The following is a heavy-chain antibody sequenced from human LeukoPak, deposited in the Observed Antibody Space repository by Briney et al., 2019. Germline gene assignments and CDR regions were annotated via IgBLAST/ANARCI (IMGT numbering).Heavy chain of an antibody. CDR1: GFTFSNCA. D-gene: IGHD6-19*01. J-gene: IGHJ4*02. Sequence: GGSLRLSCAASGFTFSNCAMHWVRQAPGKGLEWVAVISYDGSNKYYADSVKGRFTISRDSSKNTLYLQMNSLRAEDTAVYYCARVGASGRYDYWGQGTLVTVSS. CDR2: ISYDGSNK. CDR3: ARVGASGRYDY. V-gene: IGHV3-30*04.